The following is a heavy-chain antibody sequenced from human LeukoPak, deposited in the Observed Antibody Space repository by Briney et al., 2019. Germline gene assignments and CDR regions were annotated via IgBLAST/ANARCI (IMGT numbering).Heavy chain of an antibody. D-gene: IGHD3-9*01. J-gene: IGHJ4*02. V-gene: IGHV1-69*13. Sequence: AASVKVSCKASGGTFSSYAISWVRQAPGRGLEWMGGIIPIFGTANYAQKFQGRVTITADESTSTAYMELSSLRSEDTAVYYCAGRAYDILTGYHPYYFDYWGQGTLVTVSS. CDR2: IIPIFGTA. CDR1: GGTFSSYA. CDR3: AGRAYDILTGYHPYYFDY.